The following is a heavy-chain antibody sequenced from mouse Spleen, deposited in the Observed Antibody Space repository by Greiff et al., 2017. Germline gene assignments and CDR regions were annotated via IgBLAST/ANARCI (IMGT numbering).Heavy chain of an antibody. Sequence: VQLVESGAELVKPGASVKISCKASGYAFSSYWMNWVKQRPGKGLEWIGQIYPGDGDTNYNGKFKGKATLTADKSSSTAYMQLSSLTSEDSAVYFCARGADLYFDYWGQGTTLTVSS. CDR3: ARGADLYFDY. CDR1: GYAFSSYW. J-gene: IGHJ2*01. CDR2: IYPGDGDT. V-gene: IGHV1-80*01.